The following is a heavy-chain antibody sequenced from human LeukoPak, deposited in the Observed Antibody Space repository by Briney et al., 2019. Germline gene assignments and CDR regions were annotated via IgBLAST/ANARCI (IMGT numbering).Heavy chain of an antibody. Sequence: SETLSLTCTVSGGSISSYYWSWIRQPPGKGLEWIGYIYYSGSTNYNPSLKSRVTISVDTSKNQFSLKLSSVTAADTAVYYCARDLGDSSGYYFPWFDPWGQGTLVTVSS. CDR2: IYYSGST. CDR3: ARDLGDSSGYYFPWFDP. D-gene: IGHD3-22*01. V-gene: IGHV4-59*01. J-gene: IGHJ5*02. CDR1: GGSISSYY.